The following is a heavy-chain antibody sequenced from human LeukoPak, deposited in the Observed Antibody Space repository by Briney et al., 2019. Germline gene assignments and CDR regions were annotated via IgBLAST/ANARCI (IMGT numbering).Heavy chain of an antibody. CDR1: GGSITSGDYY. CDR3: ARDNSSSAY. D-gene: IGHD6-13*01. Sequence: SETLSLTCTVSGGSITSGDYYWSWIRQPPGKGLEWIGCIYYSGSTYYNPSLKSRVMISVDTSKNQFSLRLSSVIAADTAMYYCARDNSSSAYWGQGTLVTVSS. V-gene: IGHV4-30-4*01. CDR2: IYYSGST. J-gene: IGHJ4*02.